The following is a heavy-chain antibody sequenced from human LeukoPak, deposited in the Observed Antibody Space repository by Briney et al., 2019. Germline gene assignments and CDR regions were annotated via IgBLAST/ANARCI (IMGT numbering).Heavy chain of an antibody. Sequence: PSETLSLTCIVSAGSISSSSYYWGWIRQPPGKGLEWIGSIYYSGSTYYKSSLKSRITISIDTSKNQFSLKLSSVTAADTAVYYCARASEENSSGWYRFDPWGQGTLVTVSS. D-gene: IGHD6-19*01. CDR1: AGSISSSSYY. CDR3: ARASEENSSGWYRFDP. V-gene: IGHV4-39*07. J-gene: IGHJ5*02. CDR2: IYYSGST.